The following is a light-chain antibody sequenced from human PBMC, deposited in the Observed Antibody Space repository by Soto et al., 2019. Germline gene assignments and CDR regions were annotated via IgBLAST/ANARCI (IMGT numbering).Light chain of an antibody. Sequence: EIVLTQSPATLSLSPGERATLSCRASQSVSSYLAWCQQKPGQAPRLLIYDASNRATGISDRFSGSGSGTDFTLTISSLQPDDFATYYCQQYTNYPWTFGQGTTGDIK. V-gene: IGKV3-11*01. CDR3: QQYTNYPWT. CDR1: QSVSSY. CDR2: DAS. J-gene: IGKJ1*01.